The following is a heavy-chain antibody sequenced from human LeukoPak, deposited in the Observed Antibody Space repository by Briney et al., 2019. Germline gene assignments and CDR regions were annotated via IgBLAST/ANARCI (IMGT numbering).Heavy chain of an antibody. CDR2: MYYGGNT. Sequence: SETLSLTCTVSGGSISNSNYYWGWIRQPPGKGLEWIGNMYYGGNTYYNPSLKSRVTISVDTSQNQFSLSLCSVTAADTAVYYCARHVAGKDYWGQGTLVTVSS. CDR1: GGSISNSNYY. J-gene: IGHJ4*02. D-gene: IGHD1-14*01. CDR3: ARHVAGKDY. V-gene: IGHV4-39*01.